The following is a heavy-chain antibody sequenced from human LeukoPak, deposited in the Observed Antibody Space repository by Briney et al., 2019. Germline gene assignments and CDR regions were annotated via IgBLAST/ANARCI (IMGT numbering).Heavy chain of an antibody. D-gene: IGHD4-17*01. CDR1: GFTFSSYG. Sequence: GGSLRLSCAASGFTFSSYGIHWVRQAPGKGLEWAAFIRYDGSNKYYADSVKGRFTISRDNSKNTLYLQMNSLRAEDTAVYYCAKEIWPTVTTPGHTHFDYWGQGTLVTVSS. J-gene: IGHJ4*02. V-gene: IGHV3-30*02. CDR2: IRYDGSNK. CDR3: AKEIWPTVTTPGHTHFDY.